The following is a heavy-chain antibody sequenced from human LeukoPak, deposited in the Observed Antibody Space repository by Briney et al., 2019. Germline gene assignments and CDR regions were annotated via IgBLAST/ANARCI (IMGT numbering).Heavy chain of an antibody. V-gene: IGHV3-48*01. Sequence: GGPLRLSCGAWGFLFSRYNMNWVRESRGRGREWVSYISSSSTIYYADSVKGRFTISRDNAKNSLYLQMNSLRAEDTAVYYCARDAWGSPNDAFDIWGQGTMVTVSS. J-gene: IGHJ3*02. CDR1: GFLFSRYN. CDR2: ISSSSTI. CDR3: ARDAWGSPNDAFDI. D-gene: IGHD3-16*01.